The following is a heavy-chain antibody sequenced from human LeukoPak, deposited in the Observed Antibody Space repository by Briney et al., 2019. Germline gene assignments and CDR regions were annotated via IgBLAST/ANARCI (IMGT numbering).Heavy chain of an antibody. CDR2: IYTSGST. V-gene: IGHV4-61*02. CDR1: GGSISSGSYY. D-gene: IGHD1-7*01. CDR3: ARLNYDYYYYYMDV. Sequence: TSETLSLTCTVSGGSISSGSYYWSWIRQPAGKGLEWIGRIYTSGSTNYNPSLKSRVTISVDTSKNQFSLKLSSVTAADTAVYYCARLNYDYYYYYMDVWGKGTTVTISS. J-gene: IGHJ6*03.